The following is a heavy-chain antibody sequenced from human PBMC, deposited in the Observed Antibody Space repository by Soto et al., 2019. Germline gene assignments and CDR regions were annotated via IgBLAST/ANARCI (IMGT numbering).Heavy chain of an antibody. D-gene: IGHD3-16*01. V-gene: IGHV4-39*01. CDR1: GGSISSSSYY. Sequence: QLQLQESGPGLVKPSETLSLTYTVSGGSISSSSYYWGWIRQPPGKGLEWIGSIYYSGSTYYNPSLKSRVTISVDTSKNQFSLKLSSVTAADTAVYYCAGLIESVSFGHWGQGTLVTVSS. CDR2: IYYSGST. J-gene: IGHJ4*02. CDR3: AGLIESVSFGH.